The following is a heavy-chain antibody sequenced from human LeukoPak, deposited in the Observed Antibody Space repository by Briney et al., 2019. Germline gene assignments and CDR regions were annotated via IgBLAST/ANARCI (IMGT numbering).Heavy chain of an antibody. CDR2: IYTSGTT. V-gene: IGHV4-4*07. CDR3: ARDARRDGPNWTYYYVDV. CDR1: GGSINSYY. J-gene: IGHJ6*03. D-gene: IGHD5-24*01. Sequence: SETLSLTCTVSGGSINSYYWSWIRQPAGKGLEWIGRIYTSGTTNYNSSLEGRLTMSVDTSKNQFSLKLSSVTAADTAVYYCARDARRDGPNWTYYYVDVWGKGTTVTVSS.